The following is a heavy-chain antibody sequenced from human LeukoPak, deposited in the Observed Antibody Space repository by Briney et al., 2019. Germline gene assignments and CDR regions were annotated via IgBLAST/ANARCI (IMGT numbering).Heavy chain of an antibody. Sequence: PGGSLRLSCAASKFRFSDFYMSWIRQAPGKGLEWVSYISGNGKTTYYADSAKGRFTISRDNAKNSVYLQMNNLRAEDTAVYYCARGHYGMDVWGQGTTVTVSS. J-gene: IGHJ6*02. CDR3: ARGHYGMDV. CDR2: ISGNGKTT. V-gene: IGHV3-11*01. CDR1: KFRFSDFY.